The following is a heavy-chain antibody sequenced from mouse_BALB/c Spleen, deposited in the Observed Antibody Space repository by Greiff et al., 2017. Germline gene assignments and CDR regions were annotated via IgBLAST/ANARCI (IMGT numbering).Heavy chain of an antibody. CDR3: ARGGLLRFMDY. Sequence: QVQLKQSGPQLVRPGASVKISCKASGYSFTSYWMHWVKQRPGQGLEWIGMIDPSDSETRLNQKFKDKATLTVDKSSSTAYMQLSSPTSEDSAVYYCARGGLLRFMDYWGQGTSVTVSS. CDR1: GYSFTSYW. J-gene: IGHJ4*01. V-gene: IGHV1S126*01. D-gene: IGHD1-1*01. CDR2: IDPSDSET.